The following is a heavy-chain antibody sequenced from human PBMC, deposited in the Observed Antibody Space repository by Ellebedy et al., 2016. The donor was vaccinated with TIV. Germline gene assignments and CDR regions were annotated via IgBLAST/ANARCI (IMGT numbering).Heavy chain of an antibody. CDR3: ARGFRYSYGPYFDY. D-gene: IGHD5-18*01. Sequence: MPSETLSLTCAISGDSVSSNRAAWNWIRQSPSRGLEWLGRTYYRSKWYNDYAVSVKGRITVNPDTSKNQFSLQLNSVTPEDTAVYYCARGFRYSYGPYFDYWGQGTLVTVSS. V-gene: IGHV6-1*01. CDR1: GDSVSSNRAA. CDR2: TYYRSKWYN. J-gene: IGHJ4*02.